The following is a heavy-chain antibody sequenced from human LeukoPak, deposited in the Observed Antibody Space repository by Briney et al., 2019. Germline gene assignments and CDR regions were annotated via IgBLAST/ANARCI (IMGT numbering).Heavy chain of an antibody. Sequence: GRSLRLSCTASGFTVSNNYMSWVRQTPGKGLEWVSVIYSGGTTYHADSVRGRFTISRDNSKNTVYLQMSSLRAEDTAVYYCARVDEWELPEYFHHWGQGTLVTVSS. CDR1: GFTVSNNY. J-gene: IGHJ1*01. CDR3: ARVDEWELPEYFHH. V-gene: IGHV3-66*01. CDR2: IYSGGTT. D-gene: IGHD1-26*01.